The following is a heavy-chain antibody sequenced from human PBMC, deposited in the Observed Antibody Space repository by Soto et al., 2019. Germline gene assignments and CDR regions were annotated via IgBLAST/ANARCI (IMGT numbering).Heavy chain of an antibody. D-gene: IGHD2-21*02. J-gene: IGHJ3*02. CDR1: GFTFSSYA. V-gene: IGHV3-23*01. CDR2: ISGSGGST. Sequence: GGSLRLSCAASGFTFSSYAMSWVRQAPGKRLEWVSAISGSGGSTYYADSVKGRLTISRDNSKNTLYLQMNSLRAEDTAVYYCAKVYLVVTTGYDAFDIWGQGTMVTVSS. CDR3: AKVYLVVTTGYDAFDI.